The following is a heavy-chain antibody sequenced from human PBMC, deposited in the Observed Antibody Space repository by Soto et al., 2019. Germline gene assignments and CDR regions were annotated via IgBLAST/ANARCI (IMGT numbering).Heavy chain of an antibody. CDR1: GGTFSSYT. J-gene: IGHJ6*03. CDR3: ARLTVTTDPAYYMDV. D-gene: IGHD4-17*01. Sequence: SVKVSCKASGGTFSSYTTSWVRQAPGQGLERMGRIIPILGKTNYAQKFQGRVTMTTDNSTSTAYMELSSLRSEDTAVYYCARLTVTTDPAYYMDVWGKGTTVTVSS. CDR2: IIPILGKT. V-gene: IGHV1-69*02.